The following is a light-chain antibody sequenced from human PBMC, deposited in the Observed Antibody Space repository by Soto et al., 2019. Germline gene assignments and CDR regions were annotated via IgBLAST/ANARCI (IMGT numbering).Light chain of an antibody. CDR3: QQYNGDSRA. Sequence: DIQMTQSPSTLSASIGDRVTITCRASQSISDWLAWYQQKPGKAPKLLIYRASNLESGVPSTVSGSGSETDFTLTISSLQPDDFATDYCQQYNGDSRAFGQGTKVEIK. J-gene: IGKJ1*01. V-gene: IGKV1-5*03. CDR1: QSISDW. CDR2: RAS.